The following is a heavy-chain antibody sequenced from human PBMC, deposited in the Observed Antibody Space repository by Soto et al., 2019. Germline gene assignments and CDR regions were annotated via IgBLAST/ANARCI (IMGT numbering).Heavy chain of an antibody. V-gene: IGHV1-8*01. CDR2: MNSNSGNT. CDR3: ARGLLTDYGDYFPYWYFDL. Sequence: QVQLVQSGAEVKKPGASVKVSCKASVYTFTSYDINWVRQATGQGLEWMGWMNSNSGNTGYAQKFQGRVTLTRNTSISTAYMELSSLRSEDTAVYYCARGLLTDYGDYFPYWYFDLWGRGTLGTVSS. J-gene: IGHJ2*01. CDR1: VYTFTSYD. D-gene: IGHD4-17*01.